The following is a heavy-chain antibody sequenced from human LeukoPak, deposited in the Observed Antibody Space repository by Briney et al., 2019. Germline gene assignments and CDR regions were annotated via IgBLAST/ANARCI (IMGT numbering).Heavy chain of an antibody. J-gene: IGHJ4*02. D-gene: IGHD6-13*01. V-gene: IGHV3-30*18. CDR2: ISYDGSNK. CDR3: AKDREYSSSWSFDY. CDR1: GFTFSSYG. Sequence: GGSLRLSCAASGFTFSSYGMHWVRQAPGKGLEWVAVISYDGSNKYYADSVKGRFTISRDNSKNTLYLQMNSLRAEDTAVYYCAKDREYSSSWSFDYWGQETLVTVSS.